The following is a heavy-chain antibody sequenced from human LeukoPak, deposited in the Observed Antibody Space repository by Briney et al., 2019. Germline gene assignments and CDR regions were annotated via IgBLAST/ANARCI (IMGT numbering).Heavy chain of an antibody. CDR3: ATTDPSAAAGEGSDY. CDR2: INAGNGNT. D-gene: IGHD6-13*01. J-gene: IGHJ4*02. V-gene: IGHV1-3*01. CDR1: GYTFNSYS. Sequence: ASVKVSCKASGYTFNSYSIHWVRQAPGQRLEWMGWINAGNGNTKYSQKFQGGVTITRDTSASTAYMELSSLRSEDTAVYYCATTDPSAAAGEGSDYWGQGTLVIVSS.